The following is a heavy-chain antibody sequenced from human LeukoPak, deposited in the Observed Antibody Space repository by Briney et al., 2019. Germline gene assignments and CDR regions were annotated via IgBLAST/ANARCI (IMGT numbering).Heavy chain of an antibody. V-gene: IGHV1-69*04. Sequence: SVKVSCKASGGTFSSYAISWVRQAPGHGLGWMGRIIPILGIANYAQKFQGRVTITADKSTSTAYMELSSLRSEDTAVYYCASLGIWFGELTNYYFDYWGQGTLVTVSS. CDR1: GGTFSSYA. CDR2: IIPILGIA. CDR3: ASLGIWFGELTNYYFDY. D-gene: IGHD3-10*01. J-gene: IGHJ4*02.